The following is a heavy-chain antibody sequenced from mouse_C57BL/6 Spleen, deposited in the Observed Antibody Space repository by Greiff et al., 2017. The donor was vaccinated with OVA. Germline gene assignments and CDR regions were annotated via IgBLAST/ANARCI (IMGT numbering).Heavy chain of an antibody. J-gene: IGHJ3*01. D-gene: IGHD1-1*01. CDR3: ARSIYYYGSSLPFAY. CDR1: GYTFTDYN. Sequence: EVKLQESGPELVKPGASVKIPCKASGYTFTDYNMDWVKQSHGKSLEWIGDINPNNGGTIYNQKFKGKATLTVDKSSSTAYMELRSLTSEDTAVYYCARSIYYYGSSLPFAYWGQGTLVTVSA. CDR2: INPNNGGT. V-gene: IGHV1-18*01.